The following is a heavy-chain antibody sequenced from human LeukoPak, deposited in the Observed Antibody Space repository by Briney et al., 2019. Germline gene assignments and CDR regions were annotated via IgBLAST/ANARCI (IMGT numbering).Heavy chain of an antibody. J-gene: IGHJ4*02. V-gene: IGHV1-18*01. Sequence: GASVKVSCKASGYTFTSYGISWVRQASGQGLEWMGWISAYNGNTNYVQKLQDRVTMATDTSTSTAYMELRSLRSDDTAVYYCARTPFLYCSGGSCYSDFWGQGTLVTVSS. CDR3: ARTPFLYCSGGSCYSDF. CDR2: ISAYNGNT. CDR1: GYTFTSYG. D-gene: IGHD2-15*01.